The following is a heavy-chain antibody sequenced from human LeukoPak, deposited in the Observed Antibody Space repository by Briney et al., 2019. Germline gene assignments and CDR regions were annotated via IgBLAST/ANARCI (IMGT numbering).Heavy chain of an antibody. Sequence: ASVKVSCKASGYTFTTYNIDWVRQATGQGLEWMGWMNPNSGNTGYAQKFQGRVTMTRNTSISTAYMELSSLRSEDTAVYYCARVDYYDSSGNWFDPWGQGTRVTVSS. D-gene: IGHD3-22*01. V-gene: IGHV1-8*01. CDR3: ARVDYYDSSGNWFDP. CDR2: MNPNSGNT. CDR1: GYTFTTYN. J-gene: IGHJ5*02.